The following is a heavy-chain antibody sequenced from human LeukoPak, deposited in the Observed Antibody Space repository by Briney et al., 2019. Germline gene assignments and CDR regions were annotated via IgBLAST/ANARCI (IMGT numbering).Heavy chain of an antibody. J-gene: IGHJ4*02. CDR1: GYTYTGYF. D-gene: IGHD3-3*01. CDR3: AREGRFLEWLPNSGEFDY. Sequence: PSVKASCKASGYTYTGYFMHWVRQAPGQGLEWMGGINPKSGGKNYAQKFQGRVTMTRDTSIRTAYMALSRLRSDDTAVYYCAREGRFLEWLPNSGEFDYWGQGTLVTVS. CDR2: INPKSGGK. V-gene: IGHV1-2*02.